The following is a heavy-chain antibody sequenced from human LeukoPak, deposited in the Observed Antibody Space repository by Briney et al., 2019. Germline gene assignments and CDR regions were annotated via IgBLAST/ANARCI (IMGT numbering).Heavy chain of an antibody. J-gene: IGHJ4*02. CDR2: IKSKNDGGTA. Sequence: GGSLGLSCAASGFIFNKAWMNWVRQAPGKGPEWVGRIKSKNDGGTADYGSPVKGRFTISRDDSKNTLYLQMNSLISDDTAIYYCTPVMVEDRGFWGQGTLVTVSS. CDR1: GFIFNKAW. V-gene: IGHV3-15*01. CDR3: TPVMVEDRGF. D-gene: IGHD2-15*01.